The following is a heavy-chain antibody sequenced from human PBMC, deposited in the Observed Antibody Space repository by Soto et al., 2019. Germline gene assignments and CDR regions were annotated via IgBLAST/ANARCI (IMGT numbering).Heavy chain of an antibody. J-gene: IGHJ4*02. Sequence: GGSLRLSCEASGFIFSTYSMTWVRQAPGKGLEWVSAISGSGGSTYYADSVKGRFTISRDNSKNTLYLQMNSLRAEDTAVYYCAKDYYYDSSGYSPAPFDYWGQGTLVTVSS. CDR3: AKDYYYDSSGYSPAPFDY. V-gene: IGHV3-23*01. CDR2: ISGSGGST. CDR1: GFIFSTYS. D-gene: IGHD3-22*01.